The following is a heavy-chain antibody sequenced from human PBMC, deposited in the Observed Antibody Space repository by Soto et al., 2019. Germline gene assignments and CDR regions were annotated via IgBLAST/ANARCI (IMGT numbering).Heavy chain of an antibody. CDR3: ASQRNYGEHDY. Sequence: EVQVVESGGDLVQPGGSLRLSCGTSGFSFTTYWMSWVRQAPGKGLEWLANVRQDGGQTYYVDSVKGRFGISRDNTKNSVFLQMNSLRVEDTAVYFWASQRNYGEHDYWGQGTLVTVSS. D-gene: IGHD4-17*01. J-gene: IGHJ4*02. CDR2: VRQDGGQT. CDR1: GFSFTTYW. V-gene: IGHV3-7*01.